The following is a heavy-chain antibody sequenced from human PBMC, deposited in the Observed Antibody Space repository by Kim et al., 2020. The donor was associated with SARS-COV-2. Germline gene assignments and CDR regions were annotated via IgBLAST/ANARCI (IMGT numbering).Heavy chain of an antibody. D-gene: IGHD3-22*01. J-gene: IGHJ4*02. CDR1: GYTFSDYA. CDR3: ARASQSFYDTSGYYMDY. CDR2: INHGTNNI. Sequence: ASVKVSCKASGYTFSDYAIHWVRQAPGQRPEWLGWINHGTNNIDHSQKFQGRISLTWDTPARTAYMELASLRSEDTAVYYCARASQSFYDTSGYYMDYWGQGTLVTVSS. V-gene: IGHV1-3*01.